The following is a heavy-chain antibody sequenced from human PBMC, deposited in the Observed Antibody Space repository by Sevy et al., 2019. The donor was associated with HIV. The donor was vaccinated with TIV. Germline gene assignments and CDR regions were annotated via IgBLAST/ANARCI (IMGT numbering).Heavy chain of an antibody. CDR1: GYSFTSYW. CDR3: ARGRRDGYNPKGAFDI. V-gene: IGHV5-51*01. D-gene: IGHD5-12*01. CDR2: IFPGDSDT. Sequence: GESLKISCKGSGYSFTSYWIGWVRQMPGKGLEWMGIIFPGDSDTRYSPTFQGQVTISADKSISTAYLQWSSLKASDTAMYYCARGRRDGYNPKGAFDIWGQGTMVTVSS. J-gene: IGHJ3*02.